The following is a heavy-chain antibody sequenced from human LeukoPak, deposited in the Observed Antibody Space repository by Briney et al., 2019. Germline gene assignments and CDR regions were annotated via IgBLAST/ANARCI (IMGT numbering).Heavy chain of an antibody. D-gene: IGHD5-12*01. CDR1: GYTFTGYY. CDR3: ARVDGGYASSHYFDY. CDR2: INPNSGGT. V-gene: IGHV1-2*02. J-gene: IGHJ4*02. Sequence: GASVKVSCKASGYTFTGYYMHWVRQAPGQVLVWMGWINPNSGGTNYAQKFQGRVTMTRDTSISTAYMELSRLRSDDTAVYYCARVDGGYASSHYFDYWGQGTLVTVSS.